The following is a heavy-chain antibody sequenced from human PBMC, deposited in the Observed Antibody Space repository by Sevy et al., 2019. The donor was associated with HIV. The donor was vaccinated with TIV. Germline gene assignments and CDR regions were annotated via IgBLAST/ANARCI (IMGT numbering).Heavy chain of an antibody. CDR2: IYPGDSDT. CDR3: ARGSNWDYYDSSGYYRHYYYGMDV. V-gene: IGHV5-51*01. CDR1: GYSFTSYW. D-gene: IGHD3-22*01. Sequence: GESLKISCKGSGYSFTSYWIGWVRQMPGKGLEWMGIIYPGDSDTRYSPSFQGQVTISADKSISTAYLQWSSLKASDTAMYYCARGSNWDYYDSSGYYRHYYYGMDVWGQGTTVTVSS. J-gene: IGHJ6*02.